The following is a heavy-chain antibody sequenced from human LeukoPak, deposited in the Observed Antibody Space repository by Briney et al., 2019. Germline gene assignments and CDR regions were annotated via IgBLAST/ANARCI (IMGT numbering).Heavy chain of an antibody. CDR3: ARGDCSGGICYSDSAFDI. CDR2: TFYRSKWFN. J-gene: IGHJ3*02. CDR1: GDFVSRNRTT. Sequence: SQTLSLTCAISGDFVSRNRTTWNWIRQSPSRGLEWLGRTFYRSKWFNEYPSSVKSRISIKPDTSKNQISLQLNSVTPEDTAVYYCARGDCSGGICYSDSAFDIWGQGTMVTVSS. D-gene: IGHD2-15*01. V-gene: IGHV6-1*01.